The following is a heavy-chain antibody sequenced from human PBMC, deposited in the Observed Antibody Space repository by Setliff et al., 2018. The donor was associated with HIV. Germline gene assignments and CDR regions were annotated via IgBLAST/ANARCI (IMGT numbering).Heavy chain of an antibody. V-gene: IGHV3-23*01. D-gene: IGHD3-10*01. CDR3: AKVFAFGVDGFDI. CDR2: IGAAGYPT. Sequence: PVGSLRLSCAASGFTFSNYAMGWVRQGPGKGLEWVSTIGAAGYPTHYAESVKGRFTISKDNSQNALYLQMNSLTDEDTAVYYCAKVFAFGVDGFDIWGQGTMVTVSS. CDR1: GFTFSNYA. J-gene: IGHJ3*02.